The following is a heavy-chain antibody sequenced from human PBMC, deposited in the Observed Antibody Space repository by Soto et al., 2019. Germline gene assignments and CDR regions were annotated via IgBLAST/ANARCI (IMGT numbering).Heavy chain of an antibody. CDR3: ARTYYGSGSYYNALFDY. Sequence: SETLSLTCAVYGGSFSGYYWSWIRQPPGKGLEWIGEINHSGSTNYNPSLKSRVTISVDTSKNQFSLKLSSVTAADTAVYYCARTYYGSGSYYNALFDYWGQGTLVTVSS. CDR1: GGSFSGYY. D-gene: IGHD3-10*01. J-gene: IGHJ4*02. CDR2: INHSGST. V-gene: IGHV4-34*01.